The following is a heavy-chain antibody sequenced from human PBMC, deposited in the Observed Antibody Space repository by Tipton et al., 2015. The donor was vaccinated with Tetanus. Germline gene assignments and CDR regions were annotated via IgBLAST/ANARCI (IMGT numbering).Heavy chain of an antibody. CDR3: ARTPDYYYGMDV. CDR2: IYYSGTT. Sequence: GSLRLSCDVSGGPVSSSNWWSWVRQAPGKGLEWIGEIYYSGTTNYNPSLKSRVTISTDKSKNQVSLSLNSVTAADTAVYFCARTPDYYYGMDVWGQGTTVTVSS. V-gene: IGHV4-4*01. CDR1: GGPVSSSNW. J-gene: IGHJ6*02.